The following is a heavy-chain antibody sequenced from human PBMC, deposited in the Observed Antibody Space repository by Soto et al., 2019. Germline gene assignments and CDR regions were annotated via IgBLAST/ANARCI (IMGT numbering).Heavy chain of an antibody. V-gene: IGHV3-30*18. Sequence: GGSLRLSCAASEFTFGNYAMHWVRQAPGKGLEWVAVISYDERNKYYADSVKGRFTISRDNSKHTLYLQMDSLRAEDTAGYYCAKDGTALRFLEWLLYLDHWGQGTLVTVSS. J-gene: IGHJ4*02. CDR1: EFTFGNYA. CDR2: ISYDERNK. CDR3: AKDGTALRFLEWLLYLDH. D-gene: IGHD3-3*01.